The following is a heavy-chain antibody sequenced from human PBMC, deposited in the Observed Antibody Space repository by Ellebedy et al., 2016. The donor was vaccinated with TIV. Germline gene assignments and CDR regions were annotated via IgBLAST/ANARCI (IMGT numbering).Heavy chain of an antibody. J-gene: IGHJ4*02. D-gene: IGHD3-22*01. CDR1: GYRFTSFW. Sequence: GESLKISCKGSGYRFTSFWVGWVRQLPGKGLEWMGIIYPADSDTRYSPSFEGQVTISADKSINTAYLQWSSLKASDTAMYYCARSDSSGYEFDYWGQGTLVTVSS. V-gene: IGHV5-51*01. CDR2: IYPADSDT. CDR3: ARSDSSGYEFDY.